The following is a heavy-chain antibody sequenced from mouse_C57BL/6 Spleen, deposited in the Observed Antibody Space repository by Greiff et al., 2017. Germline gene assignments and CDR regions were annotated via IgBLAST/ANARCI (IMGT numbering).Heavy chain of an antibody. CDR1: GYTFTSYW. J-gene: IGHJ4*01. V-gene: IGHV1-61*01. Sequence: QVQLQQPGAELVRPGSSVKLSCKASGYTFTSYWMDWVKQRPGQGLEWIGNIYPYDSETHSNQKFKDKATLTVDQSSSTAYMQLSSQTSEDSAVYYCASNYYGSSEAMDYWGQGTSVTVSS. CDR2: IYPYDSET. CDR3: ASNYYGSSEAMDY. D-gene: IGHD1-1*01.